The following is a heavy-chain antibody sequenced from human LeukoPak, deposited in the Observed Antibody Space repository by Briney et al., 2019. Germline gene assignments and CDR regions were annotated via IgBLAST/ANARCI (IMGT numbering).Heavy chain of an antibody. D-gene: IGHD3-22*01. Sequence: GGSLRLSCAASGFTFSSYAMHWVRQAPGKGLEWVAVISYDGSNKYYADSVKGRFTISRDNSKNTLYLQMNSLRAEDTAVYYCARDKGYYYDSSGYLFGYWGQGTLVTVSS. V-gene: IGHV3-30-3*01. CDR1: GFTFSSYA. J-gene: IGHJ4*02. CDR2: ISYDGSNK. CDR3: ARDKGYYYDSSGYLFGY.